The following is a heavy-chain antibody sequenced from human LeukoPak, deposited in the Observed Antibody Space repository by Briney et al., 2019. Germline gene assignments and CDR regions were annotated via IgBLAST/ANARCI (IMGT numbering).Heavy chain of an antibody. V-gene: IGHV4-59*08. CDR2: ISYSGST. J-gene: IGHJ4*02. Sequence: PSETLSLTRTVSGGSISNFYWSWIRHPPGEGLEWIGYISYSGSTDYNTSLKSRVTISVDTSENHFSLMLTFVTAADTAVYYCARSPSRDGYNNLILFENWGQGPLVTVSS. CDR3: ARSPSRDGYNNLILFEN. CDR1: GGSISNFY. D-gene: IGHD5-24*01.